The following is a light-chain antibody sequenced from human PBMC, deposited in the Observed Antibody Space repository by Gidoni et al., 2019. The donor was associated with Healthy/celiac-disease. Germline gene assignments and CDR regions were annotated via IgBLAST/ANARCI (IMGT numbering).Light chain of an antibody. Sequence: DIQMTQSPSSLSASVGDRVTITCRGSQSISSYLNWYQQKPGKAPKLLIYAASSLQSGVPSRFSGSGSVTDFTLTISSLQPEDFATYYCQQSYSTLALTFGGGTKVEIK. J-gene: IGKJ4*01. CDR3: QQSYSTLALT. CDR2: AAS. V-gene: IGKV1-39*01. CDR1: QSISSY.